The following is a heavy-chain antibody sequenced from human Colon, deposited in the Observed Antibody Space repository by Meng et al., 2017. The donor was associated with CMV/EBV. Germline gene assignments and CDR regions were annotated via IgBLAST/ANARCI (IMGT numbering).Heavy chain of an antibody. CDR3: AKGQKGYYYYGMDL. CDR1: GFTFSSYA. J-gene: IGHJ6*02. Sequence: GESLKISCAASGFTFSSYAMTWVRQAPGKGLEWVSAISGSGGSTYYADSVKGRFTISRDNSKNTLYLQMNSLRAEDTAVYYCAKGQKGYYYYGMDLWGQGTSVTVSS. V-gene: IGHV3-23*01. CDR2: ISGSGGST.